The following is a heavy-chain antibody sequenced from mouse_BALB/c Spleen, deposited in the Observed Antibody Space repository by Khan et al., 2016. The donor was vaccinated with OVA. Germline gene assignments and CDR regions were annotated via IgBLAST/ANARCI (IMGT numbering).Heavy chain of an antibody. V-gene: IGHV1S56*01. CDR3: AIDYLGSFWYFDV. D-gene: IGHD1-1*01. J-gene: IGHJ1*01. CDR2: IYPGDGRT. CDR1: GFTFINYY. Sequence: VQLQQSGPELVKPGASVKMSCKASGFTFINYYIHWVKQRPGQGLEWIGWIYPGDGRTKYNEKFKGKTTLTTDKSSSPTYMLLSSLTSEDSAIYFCAIDYLGSFWYFDVWGAGTPVTVSS.